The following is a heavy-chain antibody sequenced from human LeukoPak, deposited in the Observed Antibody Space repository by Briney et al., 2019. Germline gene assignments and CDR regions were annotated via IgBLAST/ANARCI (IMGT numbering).Heavy chain of an antibody. CDR2: INHSGST. J-gene: IGHJ6*02. Sequence: SETLSLTCAVYGVSFSGYYWSWIRQPPGKGLEWMGEINHSGSTNYNPSLKSRVTISVDTSKNQLSLKLSSVTAADTAVYYCARGPIFWSGYPYYYYGMDVWGQGTTVTVSS. CDR1: GVSFSGYY. V-gene: IGHV4-34*01. D-gene: IGHD3-3*01. CDR3: ARGPIFWSGYPYYYYGMDV.